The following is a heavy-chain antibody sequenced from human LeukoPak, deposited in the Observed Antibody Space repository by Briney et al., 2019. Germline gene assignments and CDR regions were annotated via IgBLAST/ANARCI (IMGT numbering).Heavy chain of an antibody. CDR3: ARYGAYDFAY. J-gene: IGHJ4*02. CDR1: GFTFGSHW. CDR2: IKPDGSEK. D-gene: IGHD3-3*01. V-gene: IGHV3-7*01. Sequence: GGSLRLSCAASGFTFGSHWMSWVRQAPGKGLEWVAIIKPDGSEKAYVDSVKGRFTISRDNAKNSLYLQMNSLRAEDTAVYYCARYGAYDFAYWGQGTLVTVSS.